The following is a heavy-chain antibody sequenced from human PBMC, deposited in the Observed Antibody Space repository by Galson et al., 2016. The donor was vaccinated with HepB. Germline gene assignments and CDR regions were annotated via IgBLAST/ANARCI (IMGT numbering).Heavy chain of an antibody. CDR1: GFSFSSYW. D-gene: IGHD3-16*01. CDR3: ARDKPKDSTLGSVFDP. Sequence: SLRLSCAASGFSFSSYWMSWVRQVPGKGLEWLAIIRQDGGEKHYVDPVKGRFAISRDNARNSLYLEMNSLRGEDTAVYYCARDKPKDSTLGSVFDPWGQGTLVTVSS. J-gene: IGHJ5*02. CDR2: IRQDGGEK. V-gene: IGHV3-7*01.